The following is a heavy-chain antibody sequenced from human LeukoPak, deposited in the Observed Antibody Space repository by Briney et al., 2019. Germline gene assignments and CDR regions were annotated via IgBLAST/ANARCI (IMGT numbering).Heavy chain of an antibody. CDR2: INHSGST. Sequence: SETLSLTCAVYGGSFSGYYWSWIRQPPGKGLEWIGEINHSGSTNYNPSLKSRVTISVDTSKNQFSLKLSSVTAPDTAVYYCARGPRYFDWLLYSDYFDYWGQGTLVTVSS. D-gene: IGHD3-9*01. V-gene: IGHV4-34*01. J-gene: IGHJ4*02. CDR3: ARGPRYFDWLLYSDYFDY. CDR1: GGSFSGYY.